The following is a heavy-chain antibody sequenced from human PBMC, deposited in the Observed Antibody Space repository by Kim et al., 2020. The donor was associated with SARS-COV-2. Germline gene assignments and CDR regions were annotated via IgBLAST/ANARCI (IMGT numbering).Heavy chain of an antibody. V-gene: IGHV3-15*01. D-gene: IGHD2-8*02. J-gene: IGHJ3*01. CDR2: IKSESDGGAI. CDR1: GFTFRDAW. CDR3: ATDHTEVRLVPHAFDV. Sequence: GGSLRLSCAVSGFTFRDAWMSWVRQAPGKGLEWVGRIKSESDGGAIDYAAPVKGRFIISRDDSKNTLYLQMNDLETEDTAVFYCATDHTEVRLVPHAFDVWGQGTHGSVSS.